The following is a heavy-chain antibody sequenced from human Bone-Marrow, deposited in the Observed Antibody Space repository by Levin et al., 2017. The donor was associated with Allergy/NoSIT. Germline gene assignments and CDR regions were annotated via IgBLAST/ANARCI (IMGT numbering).Heavy chain of an antibody. CDR1: GGSFSGYY. D-gene: IGHD3-16*02. CDR2: INHSGST. CDR3: ARRYNRDYDYIWGSYRYRGSHFDY. Sequence: SETPSLTCAVYGGSFSGYYWSWIRQPPGKGLEWIGEINHSGSTNYNPSLKSRVTISVDTSKNQFSLKLSSVTAADTAVYYRARRYNRDYDYIWGSYRYRGSHFDYWGQGTLVTVSS. J-gene: IGHJ4*02. V-gene: IGHV4-34*01.